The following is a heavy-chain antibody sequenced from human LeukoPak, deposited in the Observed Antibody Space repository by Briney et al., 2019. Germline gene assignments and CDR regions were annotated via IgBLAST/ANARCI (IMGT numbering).Heavy chain of an antibody. Sequence: ASVNVSCTASGYTFTGYYMHWVRQAPGQGLEWMGWINPNSGGTNYAQKFQGRVTMTRDTSISTAYMELSSLRSEDTAVYYCARRYYDFWSGYPYYYYGMDVWGQGTTVTVSS. J-gene: IGHJ6*02. CDR2: INPNSGGT. CDR3: ARRYYDFWSGYPYYYYGMDV. V-gene: IGHV1-2*02. D-gene: IGHD3-3*01. CDR1: GYTFTGYY.